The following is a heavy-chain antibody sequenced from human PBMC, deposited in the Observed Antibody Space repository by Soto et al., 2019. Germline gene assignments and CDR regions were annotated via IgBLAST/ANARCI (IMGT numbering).Heavy chain of an antibody. CDR2: IYYSGST. Sequence: QVQLQESGPGLVKPSETLSLTCTVSGGSVSSGDYYWSWIRQPPGKGLEWIGYIYYSGSTKYNPSLNSRVTISVDTSKNQFSLKLNSVTAADTAVYYCARVVAAAVNWFDPWGRGTLITVFS. V-gene: IGHV4-61*08. J-gene: IGHJ5*02. D-gene: IGHD6-13*01. CDR1: GGSVSSGDYY. CDR3: ARVVAAAVNWFDP.